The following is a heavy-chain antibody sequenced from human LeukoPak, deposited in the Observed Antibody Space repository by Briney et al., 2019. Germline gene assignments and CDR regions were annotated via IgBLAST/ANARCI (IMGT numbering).Heavy chain of an antibody. J-gene: IGHJ4*02. D-gene: IGHD3-3*01. V-gene: IGHV4-34*01. CDR2: INHSGST. Sequence: SETLPLTCAVYGGSFSGYYWSWIRQPPGKGLEWIGEINHSGSTNYNPSLKSRVTISVDTSKNQFSLKLSSVTAADTAVYYCARVTYWSGFDYWGQGTLVTVSS. CDR3: ARVTYWSGFDY. CDR1: GGSFSGYY.